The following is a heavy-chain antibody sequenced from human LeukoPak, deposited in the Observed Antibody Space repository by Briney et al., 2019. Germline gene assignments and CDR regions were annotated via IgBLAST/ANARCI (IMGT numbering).Heavy chain of an antibody. Sequence: PSETLSLTCTVSGGSISSYYWSWIRQPAGKGLEWIGYIYYSGSTNYNPSLKSRVTISVDTSKNQFSLKLSSVTAADTAVYYCARVSRARYYYDSSGYRNYYYMDVWGKGTTVTVSS. CDR3: ARVSRARYYYDSSGYRNYYYMDV. CDR1: GGSISSYY. CDR2: IYYSGST. V-gene: IGHV4-59*01. J-gene: IGHJ6*03. D-gene: IGHD3-22*01.